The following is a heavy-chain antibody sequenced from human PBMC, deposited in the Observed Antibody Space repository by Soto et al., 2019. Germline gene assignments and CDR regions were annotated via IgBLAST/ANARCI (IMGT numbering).Heavy chain of an antibody. Sequence: AGGSLRLSCAASGFPFSSYSMNWVRQAPGKGLEWVSSISSSSSYIYYADSVKGRFTISRDNAKNSLYLQMNSLRAEDTAVYYCARDSSTGSLLRAVWGKGTTVTVSS. CDR2: ISSSSSYI. V-gene: IGHV3-21*01. J-gene: IGHJ6*04. CDR1: GFPFSSYS. CDR3: ARDSSTGSLLRAV. D-gene: IGHD3-10*01.